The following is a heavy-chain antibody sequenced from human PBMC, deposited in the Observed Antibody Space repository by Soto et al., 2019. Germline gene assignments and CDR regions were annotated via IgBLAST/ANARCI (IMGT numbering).Heavy chain of an antibody. V-gene: IGHV5-51*01. D-gene: IGHD6-13*01. CDR1: GYSFTNYW. J-gene: IGHJ4*02. Sequence: PGESLKISCKGSGYSFTNYWIGCVRQVPGKGLEWMGIIYPGDSETRYNPSFEGQVTFSADKSISTACLQWSNLKASDTAIYYCARHFSSNWFFFEYWGQGTVVTVSS. CDR3: ARHFSSNWFFFEY. CDR2: IYPGDSET.